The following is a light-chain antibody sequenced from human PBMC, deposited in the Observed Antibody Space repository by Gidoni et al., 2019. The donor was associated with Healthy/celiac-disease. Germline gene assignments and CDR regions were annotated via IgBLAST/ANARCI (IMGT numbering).Light chain of an antibody. CDR3: QQSYSTPPT. CDR1: QSISSD. Sequence: DIQMTQSPSSLSAYVGDRVTITCRASQSISSDLNWYQQKPGKAPKLLIYAASSLQSGVPSRFSGSGSGTDFTLTISSLQPEDFATYYCQQSYSTPPTFGQGTKVEIK. V-gene: IGKV1-39*01. CDR2: AAS. J-gene: IGKJ1*01.